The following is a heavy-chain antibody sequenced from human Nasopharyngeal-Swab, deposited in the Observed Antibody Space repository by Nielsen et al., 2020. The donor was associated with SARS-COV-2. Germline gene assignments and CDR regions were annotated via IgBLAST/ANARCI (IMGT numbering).Heavy chain of an antibody. CDR1: GFTFSSYE. Sequence: GGSLRLSCAASGFTFSSYEMNWVRQAPGKGLEWVSYISSSGSTIYYADSVKGRFTISRDNAKNSLYLQMNSLRAEDTAVYYCATLFSDNDFWRPHYWGQGTLVTVSS. D-gene: IGHD3-3*01. J-gene: IGHJ4*02. CDR3: ATLFSDNDFWRPHY. CDR2: ISSSGSTI. V-gene: IGHV3-48*03.